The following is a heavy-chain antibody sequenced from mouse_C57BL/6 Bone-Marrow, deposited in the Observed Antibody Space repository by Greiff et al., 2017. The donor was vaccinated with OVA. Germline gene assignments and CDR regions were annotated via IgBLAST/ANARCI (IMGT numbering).Heavy chain of an antibody. CDR2: IDPENGDT. D-gene: IGHD1-1*01. J-gene: IGHJ2*01. CDR1: GFNIKDDY. V-gene: IGHV14-4*01. Sequence: VQLQQSGAELVRPGASVKLSCTASGFNIKDDYMHWVKQRPEQGLEWIGWIDPENGDTEYASKFQGKATITADTSSNTAYLQLSSLTSEDTAVYYCTRYYGSSSPYWGQGTTLTVSS. CDR3: TRYYGSSSPY.